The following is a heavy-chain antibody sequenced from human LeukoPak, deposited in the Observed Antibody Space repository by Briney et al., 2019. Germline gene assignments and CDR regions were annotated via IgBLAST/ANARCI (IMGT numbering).Heavy chain of an antibody. Sequence: ASVRVSCKASGYTFTSYDINWVRQATGQGLEWMGWMNPNSGNTGYAQKFQGRVTMTRNTSISTAYMELSSLRSEDTAVYYCARVGLDSSSSNYYYYMDVWGKGTTVTVSS. CDR2: MNPNSGNT. CDR3: ARVGLDSSSSNYYYYMDV. CDR1: GYTFTSYD. D-gene: IGHD6-6*01. J-gene: IGHJ6*03. V-gene: IGHV1-8*01.